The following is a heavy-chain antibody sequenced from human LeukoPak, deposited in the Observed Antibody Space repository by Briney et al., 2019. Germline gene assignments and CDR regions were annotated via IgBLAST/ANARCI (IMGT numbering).Heavy chain of an antibody. D-gene: IGHD3-10*01. Sequence: HRASVKVSCKASGGTFSSYAISWVRQAPGQGLEWMGGIIPIFGTANYAQKFQGRVTITADESTSTAYMGLSSLRSEDTAVYYCARDESYYYNWGQGTLVTVSS. CDR1: GGTFSSYA. CDR3: ARDESYYYN. CDR2: IIPIFGTA. J-gene: IGHJ4*02. V-gene: IGHV1-69*13.